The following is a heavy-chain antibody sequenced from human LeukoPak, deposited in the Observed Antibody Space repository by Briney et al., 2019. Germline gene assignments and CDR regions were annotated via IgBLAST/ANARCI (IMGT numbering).Heavy chain of an antibody. CDR2: INPNSGGT. CDR3: ARAKTTMVRGVITTPIDY. CDR1: GYTFTGYY. Sequence: GASVKVSCKASGYTFTGYYMHWVRQAPGQGLEWMGWINPNSGGTNYARKFQGRVTMTRDTSISTAYMELSRLRSDDTAVYYCARAKTTMVRGVITTPIDYWGQGTLVTVSS. D-gene: IGHD3-10*01. V-gene: IGHV1-2*02. J-gene: IGHJ4*02.